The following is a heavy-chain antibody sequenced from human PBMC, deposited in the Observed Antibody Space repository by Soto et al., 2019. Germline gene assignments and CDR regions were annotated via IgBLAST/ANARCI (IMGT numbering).Heavy chain of an antibody. CDR3: ARGRDPGWFAH. Sequence: EVQLVESGGGLVQPGGSLRLSCAASGFTFSSYSMNWVRQAPGKGLEWVSYISSSSSTIYYADSVKGRFTIPRDNAKNSLYLQMNSLSDEDTAVYYCARGRDPGWFAHGGQGTLVTVSS. J-gene: IGHJ5*02. V-gene: IGHV3-48*02. CDR2: ISSSSSTI. CDR1: GFTFSSYS.